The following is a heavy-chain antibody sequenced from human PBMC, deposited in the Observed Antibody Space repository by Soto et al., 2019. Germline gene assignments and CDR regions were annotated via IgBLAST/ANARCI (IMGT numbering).Heavy chain of an antibody. CDR3: ARLLGFGGVIVPLLYFDY. J-gene: IGHJ4*02. D-gene: IGHD3-16*02. Sequence: PSETLSLTCTVSGGSISSSVYYWGWIRQPPGKGLEWIGSIYYSGSTYYNPSLKGRVTISVDTSKKQFSLKLSSVTAADTAVYYCARLLGFGGVIVPLLYFDYWGQGTLVTVSS. CDR1: GGSISSSVYY. CDR2: IYYSGST. V-gene: IGHV4-39*01.